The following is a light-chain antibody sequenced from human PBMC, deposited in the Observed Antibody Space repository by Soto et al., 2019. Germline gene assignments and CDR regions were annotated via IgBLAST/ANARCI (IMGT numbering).Light chain of an antibody. CDR1: QSVSSSY. Sequence: EIVLTQSPGTLSLSPGERATLSCRASQSVSSSYLVWYQQKPGQAPRLLIYGASRRATGIPDRFSGSGSGKDFTLTISRREPEDLAVYYCQKYGSSPLTFGGGTKVKIK. V-gene: IGKV3-20*01. CDR2: GAS. CDR3: QKYGSSPLT. J-gene: IGKJ4*01.